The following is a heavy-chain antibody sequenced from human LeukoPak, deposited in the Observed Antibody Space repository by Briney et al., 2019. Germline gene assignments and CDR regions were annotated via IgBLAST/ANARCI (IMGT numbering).Heavy chain of an antibody. D-gene: IGHD3-9*01. J-gene: IGHJ4*02. CDR3: AKDPGGHDDMLTGYYSAFDY. V-gene: IGHV3-23*01. CDR2: ISGSGGCQ. CDR1: GFTFSSYV. Sequence: GGSLRLSCAAAGFTFSSYVMSWVRQAPGRGGEWVSGISGSGGCQCYADSVKGRITLPTENPKHRLHVQMYSLTAEDTAVYYCAKDPGGHDDMLTGYYSAFDYWGQGTLVSVSS.